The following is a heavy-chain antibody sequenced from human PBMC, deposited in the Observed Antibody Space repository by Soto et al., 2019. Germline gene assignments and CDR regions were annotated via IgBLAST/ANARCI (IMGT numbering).Heavy chain of an antibody. V-gene: IGHV3-23*01. Sequence: EVQLLESGGGLVQPGGSLRLSCAASGFTFSSYAMSWVRQAPGKGLEWVSAISGSGGSTYYADCVKGRFTISRDNSKNTLYLQMNSLRAEDTAVYYCAKAEGRFSRPWYYFDYWGQGTLVTVSS. J-gene: IGHJ4*02. CDR2: ISGSGGST. D-gene: IGHD3-3*01. CDR1: GFTFSSYA. CDR3: AKAEGRFSRPWYYFDY.